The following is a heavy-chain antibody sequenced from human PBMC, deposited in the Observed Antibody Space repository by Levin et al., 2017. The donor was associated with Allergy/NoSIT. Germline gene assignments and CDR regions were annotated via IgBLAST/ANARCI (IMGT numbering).Heavy chain of an antibody. CDR1: GGSLSGYY. CDR2: INHSGIT. Sequence: SETLSLTCAVSGGSLSGYYCSWIRHSPGKGLEWLGEINHSGITNYTPSLKSRVTVSLDTSKNQFSLKLTSVTAADTAVYYCARHDSGDFYRYWFFDLWGRGTLVTVSS. D-gene: IGHD2/OR15-2a*01. CDR3: ARHDSGDFYRYWFFDL. V-gene: IGHV4-34*01. J-gene: IGHJ2*01.